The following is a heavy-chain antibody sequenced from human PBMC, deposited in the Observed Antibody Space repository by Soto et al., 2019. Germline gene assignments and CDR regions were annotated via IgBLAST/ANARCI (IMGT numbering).Heavy chain of an antibody. J-gene: IGHJ5*02. CDR1: GGSISSSSYY. CDR3: ARGRVNWNDVITSRGFNWFDP. Sequence: QLQLQESGPGLVKPSETLSLTCTVSGGSISSSSYYWGWIRQPPGKGLEWIGSIYYSGSTYYNPSLKSRVTISVDTSKNQFSLKLSSVTAADTAVYYCARGRVNWNDVITSRGFNWFDPWGQGTLVTVSS. V-gene: IGHV4-39*01. CDR2: IYYSGST. D-gene: IGHD1-20*01.